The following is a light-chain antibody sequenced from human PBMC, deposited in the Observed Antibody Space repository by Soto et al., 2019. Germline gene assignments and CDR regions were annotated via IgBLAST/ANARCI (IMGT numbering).Light chain of an antibody. CDR1: QSISRD. V-gene: IGKV1-39*01. CDR2: TAS. CDR3: QQSYSSPYT. Sequence: DIHMTQSPSSLSASVGDGVTITCRASQSISRDLNWYQQKPGKAPKLLLHTASSLQSGVPSRFSGSGSGTDFTLTISSLQPEDFATYYCQQSYSSPYTFGQGTKLEIK. J-gene: IGKJ2*01.